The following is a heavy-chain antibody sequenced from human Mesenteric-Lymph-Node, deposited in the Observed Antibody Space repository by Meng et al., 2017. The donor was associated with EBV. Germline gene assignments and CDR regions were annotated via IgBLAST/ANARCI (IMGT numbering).Heavy chain of an antibody. Sequence: QVQLVQSGAEVKKPGASVTVSFKASGYTFSNYYMHWTRQAPGQGLEWMGIINPSDGSTTYAQKFQGRVSMTRDTSTSTVFMEVSSLRSEDTAVFYCARGRRYFPDYWGQGTLVTVSS. J-gene: IGHJ4*02. CDR3: ARGRRYFPDY. CDR1: GYTFSNYY. V-gene: IGHV1-46*01. D-gene: IGHD3-9*01. CDR2: INPSDGST.